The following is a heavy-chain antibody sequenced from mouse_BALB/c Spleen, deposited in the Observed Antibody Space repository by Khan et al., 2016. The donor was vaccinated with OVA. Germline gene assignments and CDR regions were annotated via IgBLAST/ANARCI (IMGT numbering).Heavy chain of an antibody. CDR2: IYPGTDSR. D-gene: IGHD3-1*01. CDR3: ARGGALCHFDH. J-gene: IGHJ2*01. CDR1: GYIFTSYW. V-gene: IGHV1-56*01. Sequence: QVQLQQSGPELVRPGASVKLSCKIPGYIFTSYWINWGKQRHGQGHKGMARIYPGTDSRYNHEKFKDKATVIADKSSGTPDMQLSSLKSKDADVYFCARGGALCHFDHWGQGTTLTVSS.